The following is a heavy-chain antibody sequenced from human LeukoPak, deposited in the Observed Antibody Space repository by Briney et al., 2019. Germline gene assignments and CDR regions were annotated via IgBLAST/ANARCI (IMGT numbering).Heavy chain of an antibody. J-gene: IGHJ1*01. CDR1: EPIFSTYT. D-gene: IGHD4-23*01. CDR3: ARDPPGVRERGSFRP. V-gene: IGHV3-30-3*01. CDR2: ISYDGDNK. Sequence: GGSLRLSCVASEPIFSTYTMHWVRQAPGKGLEWVAGISYDGDNKYYTDSVKGRFTISRDNSKNTLILQMNSLKPEDSAVYYGARDPPGVRERGSFRPWGQGTWVRVSS.